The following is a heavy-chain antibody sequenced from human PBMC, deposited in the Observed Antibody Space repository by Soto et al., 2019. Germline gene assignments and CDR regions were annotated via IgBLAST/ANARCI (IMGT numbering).Heavy chain of an antibody. J-gene: IGHJ3*01. CDR1: GGTFSNFA. CDR3: AASGRYVLGYDDGDTEGLDV. D-gene: IGHD2-8*01. V-gene: IGHV1-69*01. CDR2: IIPLFNVA. Sequence: QVQLVQSGPEVKKPGSSVKVSCEASGGTFSNFAVNWVRQAPGQGLEWVGGIIPLFNVAKYAQKFEGRVTIVADDSTSTAYMDLSSMRYADTAGHYCAASGRYVLGYDDGDTEGLDVWGQGTMVTVSS.